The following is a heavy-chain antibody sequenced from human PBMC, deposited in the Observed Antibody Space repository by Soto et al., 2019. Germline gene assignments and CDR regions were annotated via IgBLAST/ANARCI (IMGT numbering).Heavy chain of an antibody. CDR3: AGGGVRGVITRTRDYYGMDV. Sequence: GESLKISCKGSGYSFTSYWISWVRQMPGKGLEWMGRIDPSDSYTNYGPSFQGHVTISADKSISTAYLQWSSLKASDTAMYYCAGGGVRGVITRTRDYYGMDVWGQGTTVTVSS. V-gene: IGHV5-10-1*01. J-gene: IGHJ6*02. CDR2: IDPSDSYT. CDR1: GYSFTSYW. D-gene: IGHD3-10*01.